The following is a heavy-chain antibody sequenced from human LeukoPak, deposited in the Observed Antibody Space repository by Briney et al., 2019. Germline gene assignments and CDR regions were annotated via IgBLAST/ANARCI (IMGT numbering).Heavy chain of an antibody. Sequence: SETLSLTCTVSGGSISSGDYYWSWIRQPPGKGLEWIGYIYYSGSTNYNPSLKSRVTISVDTSKNQFSLKLSSVTAADTAVYYCARVSSTSGGEELDYFDYWGQGTLVTVSS. CDR1: GGSISSGDYY. CDR2: IYYSGST. D-gene: IGHD2-2*01. V-gene: IGHV4-61*08. CDR3: ARVSSTSGGEELDYFDY. J-gene: IGHJ4*02.